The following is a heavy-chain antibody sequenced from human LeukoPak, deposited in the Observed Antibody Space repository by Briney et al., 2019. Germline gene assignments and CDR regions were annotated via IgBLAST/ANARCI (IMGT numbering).Heavy chain of an antibody. Sequence: PGGSLRLSCAASGFTFSSYSMNWVRQAPGKGLEWVSTFSGTSSTSYADAVKGRVTISGDNSKNTLYLQMNSLRAEDTAVYYCAKLKQWQPQRYFFEYWGQGALVTVAS. D-gene: IGHD6-19*01. CDR2: FSGTSST. CDR1: GFTFSSYS. V-gene: IGHV3-23*01. J-gene: IGHJ4*02. CDR3: AKLKQWQPQRYFFEY.